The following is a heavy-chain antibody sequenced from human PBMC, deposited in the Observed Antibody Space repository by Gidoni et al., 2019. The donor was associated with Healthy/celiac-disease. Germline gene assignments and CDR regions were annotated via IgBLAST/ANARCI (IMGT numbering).Heavy chain of an antibody. D-gene: IGHD4-17*01. CDR2: IYYSGST. Sequence: QLQLQESGPGLVKPSETLSLTCTVSGGSIRSSSYYWGWIRQPPGKGLEWIGSIYYSGSTYYNPSLKSRVTISVDTSKNQFSLKLSSVTAADTAVYYCARHDYGDYPADYWGQGTLVTVSS. CDR1: GGSIRSSSYY. J-gene: IGHJ4*02. CDR3: ARHDYGDYPADY. V-gene: IGHV4-39*01.